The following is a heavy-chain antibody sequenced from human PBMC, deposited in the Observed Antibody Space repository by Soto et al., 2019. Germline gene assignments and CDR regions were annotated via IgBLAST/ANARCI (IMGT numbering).Heavy chain of an antibody. V-gene: IGHV3-15*01. Sequence: GGSLRLSCAASGFTFSNAWMSWVRQAPGKGLEWVGRIKSKTDGGTTDYAAPVKGRFTISRDDSKNTLYLQMNSLKTEDTAVYYCTTTVTDMSFFDYWGQGTLVTVSS. CDR3: TTTVTDMSFFDY. J-gene: IGHJ4*02. CDR1: GFTFSNAW. D-gene: IGHD4-17*01. CDR2: IKSKTDGGTT.